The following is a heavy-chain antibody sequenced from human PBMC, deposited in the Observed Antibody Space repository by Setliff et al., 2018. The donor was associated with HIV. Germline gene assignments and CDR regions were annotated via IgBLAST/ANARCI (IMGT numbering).Heavy chain of an antibody. J-gene: IGHJ4*02. CDR3: AGGPGTTSIDY. CDR1: GGSFSGYY. D-gene: IGHD1-26*01. V-gene: IGHV4-34*01. Sequence: SETLSLTCAVYGGSFSGYYWSWIRQPPGKGLEWIGEINHSGSTNYNMSLWSRVTISLDASRNQFSLELISVTAADTAVYYCAGGPGTTSIDYWAQGTLVTGLL. CDR2: INHSGST.